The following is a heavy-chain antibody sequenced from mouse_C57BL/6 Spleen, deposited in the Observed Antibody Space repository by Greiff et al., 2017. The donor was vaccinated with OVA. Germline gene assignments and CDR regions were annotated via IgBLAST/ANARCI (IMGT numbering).Heavy chain of an antibody. V-gene: IGHV5-4*01. J-gene: IGHJ4*01. CDR1: GFTFSSYA. Sequence: EVKVVESGGGLVKPGGSLKLSCAASGFTFSSYAMSWVRQTPEKRLEWVATISDGGSYTYYPDNVKGRFTISRDNAKNNLYLQMSHLKSEDTAMYYCARDRPMIRGAMDYWGQGTSVTVSS. D-gene: IGHD2-4*01. CDR2: ISDGGSYT. CDR3: ARDRPMIRGAMDY.